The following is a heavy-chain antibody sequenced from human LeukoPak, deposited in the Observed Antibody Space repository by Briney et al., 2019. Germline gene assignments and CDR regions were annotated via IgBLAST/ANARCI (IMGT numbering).Heavy chain of an antibody. D-gene: IGHD3-10*01. CDR2: ISGRGGST. Sequence: PGGALRLSCAASGFTFSSYAMSWVRQAPRKGLEWVSAISGRGGSTYYADSVKGRFTISRDNSKNTLYLQMNSLRAEDTAVYYCAKDQGGLLWFGELSSGFDYWGQGTLVTVSS. CDR1: GFTFSSYA. V-gene: IGHV3-23*01. CDR3: AKDQGGLLWFGELSSGFDY. J-gene: IGHJ4*02.